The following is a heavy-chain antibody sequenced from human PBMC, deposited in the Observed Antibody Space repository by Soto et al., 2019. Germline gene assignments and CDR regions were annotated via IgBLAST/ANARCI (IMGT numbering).Heavy chain of an antibody. Sequence: QVQLVQSGAEVKKPGASVKVSCKASGYTFTSYGIIWVRQAPGQGLEWMGWISAYNGNTNYAQKLQGRVTMTTDTSTSTAYMELRSLRSDDTAVYYCARISRYDFWSGYEGYYFDYWGQGTLVTVSS. J-gene: IGHJ4*02. CDR2: ISAYNGNT. CDR1: GYTFTSYG. V-gene: IGHV1-18*01. D-gene: IGHD3-3*01. CDR3: ARISRYDFWSGYEGYYFDY.